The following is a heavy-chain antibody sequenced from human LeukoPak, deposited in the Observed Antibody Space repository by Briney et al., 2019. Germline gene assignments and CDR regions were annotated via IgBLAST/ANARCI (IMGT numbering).Heavy chain of an antibody. CDR1: GYSISSGYY. J-gene: IGHJ6*03. V-gene: IGHV4-38-2*02. D-gene: IGHD3-22*01. CDR2: IYHSGST. Sequence: PSETLSLTCAVSGYSISSGYYWRWIRQPPGKGLEWIGSIYHSGSTYYNPSLKSRVTISVDTSKNQFSLKLSSVTAADTAVYYCARDAYGSYYYDSSGYWPPYYYYYYMDVWGKGTTVTVSS. CDR3: ARDAYGSYYYDSSGYWPPYYYYYYMDV.